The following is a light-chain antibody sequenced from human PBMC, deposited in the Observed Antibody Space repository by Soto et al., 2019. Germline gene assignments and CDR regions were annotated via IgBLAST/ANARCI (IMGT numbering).Light chain of an antibody. V-gene: IGLV2-14*03. CDR2: DVS. CDR1: SSYVGGYNY. CDR3: SSYTSSITLV. J-gene: IGLJ2*01. Sequence: QSALTQPASASGSPGQSITISCTGTSSYVGGYNYVSWYQQHPGKAPKLMIYDVSNRPSGVSNRFSGSKSGNTASLSISGLQAEDEADYYCSSYTSSITLVFGGGTKVTVL.